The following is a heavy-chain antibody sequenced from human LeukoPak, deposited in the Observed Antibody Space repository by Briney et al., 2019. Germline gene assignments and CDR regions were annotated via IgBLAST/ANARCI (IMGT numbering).Heavy chain of an antibody. Sequence: SSETLSLTCTVSGGSISSGDYYWSWIRQPPGKGLEWIGYIYYSGSTYYNPSLKSRVTISVDTSKNQFSLKLSSVTAADTAVYYCASPLEDYCSSTSCYFDYWGQGTLVTVS. CDR3: ASPLEDYCSSTSCYFDY. CDR1: GGSISSGDYY. V-gene: IGHV4-30-4*01. CDR2: IYYSGST. J-gene: IGHJ4*02. D-gene: IGHD2-2*01.